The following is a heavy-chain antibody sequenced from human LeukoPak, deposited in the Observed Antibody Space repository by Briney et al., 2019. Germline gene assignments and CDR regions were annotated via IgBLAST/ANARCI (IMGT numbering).Heavy chain of an antibody. Sequence: PGGTLRLSCAASGFTFSSYGMSWVRQAPGKGLEWVSAISGSGGSTYYADSVKGRFTISRDNSKNTLYLQMNSLRAEDTAVYYCAREAGGYSYGLWYFDYWGQGTLVTVSS. CDR2: ISGSGGST. V-gene: IGHV3-23*01. CDR1: GFTFSSYG. J-gene: IGHJ4*02. D-gene: IGHD5-18*01. CDR3: AREAGGYSYGLWYFDY.